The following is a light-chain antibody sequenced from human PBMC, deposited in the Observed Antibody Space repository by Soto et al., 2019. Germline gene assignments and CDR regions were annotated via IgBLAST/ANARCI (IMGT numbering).Light chain of an antibody. CDR1: QSISSW. Sequence: DIQMTQSPSTLSASVGDRVTITCRASQSISSWLAWYQQKPGKAPKLLIYDASSLECGVPSRFSGSGSGTEFTLTISSLQPDDFATYDCQQYNSYPYTFGQGTKLEIK. CDR2: DAS. CDR3: QQYNSYPYT. J-gene: IGKJ2*01. V-gene: IGKV1-5*01.